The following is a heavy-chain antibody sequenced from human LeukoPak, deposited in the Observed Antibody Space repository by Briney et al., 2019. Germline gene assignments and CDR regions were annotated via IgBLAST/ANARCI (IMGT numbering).Heavy chain of an antibody. CDR2: IYRGGST. V-gene: IGHV3-53*01. CDR3: ARAGDYYGSGSYYFDS. Sequence: GGSLRLSCAASGFTVSTNYMSWVRQAPGRGLEWVSVIYRGGSTYYVDSVKGRITISRDSSKNTLYLQMNSLRAEDTAVYYCARAGDYYGSGSYYFDSWGQGTLVTVSS. J-gene: IGHJ4*02. CDR1: GFTVSTNY. D-gene: IGHD3-10*01.